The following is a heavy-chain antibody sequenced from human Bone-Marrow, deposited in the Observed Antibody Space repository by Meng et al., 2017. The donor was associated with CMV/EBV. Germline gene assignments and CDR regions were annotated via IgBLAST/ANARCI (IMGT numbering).Heavy chain of an antibody. V-gene: IGHV1-69*10. D-gene: IGHD1-1*01. J-gene: IGHJ3*02. CDR3: ATDLAIIWNGGTLFDI. CDR2: IIPILGIA. CDR1: GGTFSSYA. Sequence: SVKVSCKASGGTFSSYAISWVRQAPGQGLEWMGGIIPILGIANYAQKFQGRVTITADKSTSTAYMELSSLRSEDTAVYYCATDLAIIWNGGTLFDIWGQGTMVTVSS.